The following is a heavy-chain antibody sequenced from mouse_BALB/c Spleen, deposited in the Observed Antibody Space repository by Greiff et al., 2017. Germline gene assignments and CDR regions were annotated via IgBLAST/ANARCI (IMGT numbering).Heavy chain of an antibody. J-gene: IGHJ1*01. CDR1: GFSLSTSGMG. Sequence: QVTLKVSGPGILQPSQTLSLTCSFSGFSLSTSGMGVSWIRQPSGKGLEWLAHIYWDDDKRYNPSLKSRLTISKDTSRNQVFLKITSVDTADTATYYCARREVYGNWYFDVWGAGTTVTVSS. D-gene: IGHD2-1*01. CDR3: ARREVYGNWYFDV. V-gene: IGHV8-12*01. CDR2: IYWDDDK.